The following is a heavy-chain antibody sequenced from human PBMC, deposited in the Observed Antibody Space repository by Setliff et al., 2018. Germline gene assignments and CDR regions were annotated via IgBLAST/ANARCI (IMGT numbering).Heavy chain of an antibody. J-gene: IGHJ5*02. CDR1: GYSISSGYY. Sequence: PSETLSLTCTVSGYSISSGYYWGWIRQPPGKGLEWIGSIYHSGSTYYNPSLKSRVTISVDTSKNQFSLKVSSVTAADAAVYYCARLTGKTSGYRRFDPWGQGILVTVSS. CDR3: ARLTGKTSGYRRFDP. V-gene: IGHV4-38-2*02. CDR2: IYHSGST. D-gene: IGHD1-20*01.